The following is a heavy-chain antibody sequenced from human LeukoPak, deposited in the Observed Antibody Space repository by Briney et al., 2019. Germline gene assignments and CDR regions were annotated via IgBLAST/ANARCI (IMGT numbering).Heavy chain of an antibody. D-gene: IGHD6-6*01. CDR1: GYTFTSYA. Sequence: GASVRVSCKASGYTFTSYAMHWVRQAPGQRLEWMGWINAGNGNTKYSHNLQGRVTITRDTSASTAFMELSSLRSEDTAVYYCATDLSNWGQGTLVTVSS. CDR3: ATDLSN. J-gene: IGHJ4*02. CDR2: INAGNGNT. V-gene: IGHV1-3*01.